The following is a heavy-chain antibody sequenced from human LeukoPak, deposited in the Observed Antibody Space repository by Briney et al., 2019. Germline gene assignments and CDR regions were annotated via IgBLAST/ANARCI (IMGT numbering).Heavy chain of an antibody. D-gene: IGHD3-16*01. Sequence: GGSLRLSCAASGFTFSAYTMNWVRQAPGKGLEWVSSISSSSSYTFYADSVKGRFTISRDNAKNSLYLQMNSLSAEDTAVYYCARGGGGLNWFDPWGQGTLVTVSS. CDR2: ISSSSSYT. CDR3: ARGGGGLNWFDP. CDR1: GFTFSAYT. J-gene: IGHJ5*02. V-gene: IGHV3-21*01.